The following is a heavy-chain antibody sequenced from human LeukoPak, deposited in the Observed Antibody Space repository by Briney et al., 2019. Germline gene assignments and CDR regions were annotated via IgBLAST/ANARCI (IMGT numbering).Heavy chain of an antibody. V-gene: IGHV3-48*04. J-gene: IGHJ6*03. Sequence: GGSLRLSCAASGFTFSSHGISWVRQAPGKGLEWVSYISSSGSTIYYADSVKGRFTISRDNAKNSLYLQMNSLRAEDTAVYYCARAYFTTRGHYYYYYMDVWGKGTTVTVSS. CDR1: GFTFSSHG. D-gene: IGHD3-9*01. CDR2: ISSSGSTI. CDR3: ARAYFTTRGHYYYYYMDV.